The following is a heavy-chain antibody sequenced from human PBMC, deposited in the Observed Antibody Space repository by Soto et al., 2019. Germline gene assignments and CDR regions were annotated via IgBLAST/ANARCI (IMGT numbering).Heavy chain of an antibody. J-gene: IGHJ6*02. Sequence: GGSLRLSCAGSGFTFRDYYMSWVRLAPGQGLEWVAVISYDGSNKYYADSVKGRFTISRDNSKNTLYLQMNSLRAEDTAVYYCARDTSIAVAGTPPGYYGMDVWGQGTTVTVSS. CDR2: ISYDGSNK. CDR1: GFTFRDYY. D-gene: IGHD6-19*01. V-gene: IGHV3-30-3*01. CDR3: ARDTSIAVAGTPPGYYGMDV.